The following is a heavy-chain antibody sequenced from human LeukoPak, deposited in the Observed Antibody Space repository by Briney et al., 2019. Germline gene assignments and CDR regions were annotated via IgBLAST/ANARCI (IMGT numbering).Heavy chain of an antibody. Sequence: SGPTLVKPTQTLTLTCTFSGFSLSTSGVGVGWIRQPPGKALEWLALIYWDDDKRYSPSLKSRLTITKDTSKNQVVLTMTNMDPVDTATYYCAHRRPHCSGGSCYSYYYDSSGSKRTYYFDYWGQGTLITVSS. CDR2: IYWDDDK. D-gene: IGHD2-15*01. J-gene: IGHJ4*02. CDR3: AHRRPHCSGGSCYSYYYDSSGSKRTYYFDY. CDR1: GFSLSTSGVG. V-gene: IGHV2-5*02.